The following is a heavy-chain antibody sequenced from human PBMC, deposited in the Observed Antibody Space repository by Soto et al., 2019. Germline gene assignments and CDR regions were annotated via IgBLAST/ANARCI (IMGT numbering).Heavy chain of an antibody. V-gene: IGHV1-69*13. Sequence: ASVKVSCKASGDTFSSYSISWVRQAPGQGLEWMGGIVPIFGTTAYAPRLQGRVTITADGPTSTSYMELSDLTFEDTAVYYCAANSLGGGSQGDVWGQGTTVTVSS. CDR1: GDTFSSYS. J-gene: IGHJ6*02. D-gene: IGHD3-10*01. CDR3: AANSLGGGSQGDV. CDR2: IVPIFGTT.